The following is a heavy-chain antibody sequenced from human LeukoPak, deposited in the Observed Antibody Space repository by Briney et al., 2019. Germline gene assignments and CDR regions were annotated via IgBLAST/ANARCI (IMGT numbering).Heavy chain of an antibody. CDR1: GFTISSYW. V-gene: IGHV3-74*01. CDR3: ARAGGLALLNYYYYMDV. D-gene: IGHD4-23*01. Sequence: GGSLRLSCAASGFTISSYWMHWVSKAPGKGLVWVSPINSDGTSTSYADSVKGRFTISRDNAKNTLYLQMNSLRAEDSALYYCARAGGLALLNYYYYMDVWGKGTTVTVSS. CDR2: INSDGTST. J-gene: IGHJ6*03.